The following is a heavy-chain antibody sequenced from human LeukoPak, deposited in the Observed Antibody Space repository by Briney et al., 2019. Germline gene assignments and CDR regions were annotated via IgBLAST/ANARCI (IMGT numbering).Heavy chain of an antibody. J-gene: IGHJ4*02. D-gene: IGHD2-15*01. Sequence: GGSLRLSCAASGFTFRSHAMHWVRQAPGKGLEWVAVISDDGSNKYYADSVKGRFTISRDNSKNTLYLQMNSLRAEDTAVYYCAKDRGYCSGGSCYQVLDYWGQGTLVTVSS. V-gene: IGHV3-30*04. CDR3: AKDRGYCSGGSCYQVLDY. CDR2: ISDDGSNK. CDR1: GFTFRSHA.